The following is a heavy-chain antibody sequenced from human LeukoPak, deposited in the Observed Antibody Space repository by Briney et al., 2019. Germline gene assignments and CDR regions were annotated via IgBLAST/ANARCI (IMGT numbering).Heavy chain of an antibody. CDR2: IWYDGSNK. D-gene: IGHD6-13*01. J-gene: IGHJ6*02. Sequence: GRSLRLSCAASGFTFSSYGMHWVRQAPGKGLEWVAVIWYDGSNKYYADSVKGRFTISRDNSKNTLYLQMNSLRAEDTAVYYCARDDSSSWYYYYYGMDVWGQGTTVTVSS. CDR3: ARDDSSSWYYYYYGMDV. CDR1: GFTFSSYG. V-gene: IGHV3-33*01.